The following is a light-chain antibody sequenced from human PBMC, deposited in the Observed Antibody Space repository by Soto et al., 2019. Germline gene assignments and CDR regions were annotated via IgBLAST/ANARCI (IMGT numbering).Light chain of an antibody. Sequence: QPVLTQSPSASASLGASVKLTCTLSSGHSSYAIAWHQQQPEKGPRYLMKLNSDGSHSKGDGIPDRFSGSSSGAERYLTISSLQYEDEPDYYCQTWGTGIQVFGGGTKLTVL. CDR2: LNSDGSH. CDR3: QTWGTGIQV. J-gene: IGLJ2*01. CDR1: SGHSSYA. V-gene: IGLV4-69*01.